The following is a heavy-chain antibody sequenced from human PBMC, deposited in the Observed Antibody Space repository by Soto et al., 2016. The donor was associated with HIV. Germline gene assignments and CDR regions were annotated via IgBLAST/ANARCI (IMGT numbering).Heavy chain of an antibody. CDR3: ARGVLDTLGWFFDY. Sequence: QVQLVQSGAEVKKPGASVKVSCKASGYTFTDYYIHWVRQAPGQGLEWMGWINPNTGGTNYAQKFQDRVTMTRDTSISTAYMELTRLRSDDTAVYYCARGVLDTLGWFFDYWGQGTLVTVSS. CDR1: GYTFTDYY. V-gene: IGHV1-2*02. J-gene: IGHJ4*02. D-gene: IGHD2-15*01. CDR2: INPNTGGT.